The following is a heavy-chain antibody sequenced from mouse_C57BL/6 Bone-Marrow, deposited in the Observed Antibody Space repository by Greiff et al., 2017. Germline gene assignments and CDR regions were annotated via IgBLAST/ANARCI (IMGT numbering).Heavy chain of an antibody. CDR1: GYTFPSYW. Sequence: VQLQQPGAELVMPGASVKLSCKASGYTFPSYWMHWVKQRPGQGLEWIGEIDPSDSYTNYNQKFQGKSTLPADKSSSTAYIQLSILSSEYSAVYYCARQGVTTDFDYWGQGTTPTGYS. CDR3: ARQGVTTDFDY. D-gene: IGHD2-2*01. CDR2: IDPSDSYT. J-gene: IGHJ2*01. V-gene: IGHV1-69*01.